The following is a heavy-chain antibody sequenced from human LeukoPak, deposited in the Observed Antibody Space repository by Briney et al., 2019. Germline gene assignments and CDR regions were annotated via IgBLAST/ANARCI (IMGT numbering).Heavy chain of an antibody. D-gene: IGHD6-13*01. CDR1: GYTFTGYY. Sequence: ASVKVSCKASGYTFTGYYIHWVRQAPGQGLEWMGWINPNSGGTNYAQKFQGRVTMTRDTSISTAYMELSRLRSDDTAVYYCAIPSIQQLVPYNWFDPWGQGTLVTVSS. CDR3: AIPSIQQLVPYNWFDP. J-gene: IGHJ5*02. CDR2: INPNSGGT. V-gene: IGHV1-2*02.